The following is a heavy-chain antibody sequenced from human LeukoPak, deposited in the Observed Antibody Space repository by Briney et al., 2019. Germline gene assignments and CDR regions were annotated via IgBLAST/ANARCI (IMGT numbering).Heavy chain of an antibody. CDR1: GFTFSKSW. Sequence: PGGSLRLSCAASGFTFSKSWMTWVRQAPGKGLEWVANIKPDGSETYYVDSVMGRFTISRDNAKNSVYLQMNSLRAEDTAVYYCARDRSISGVVTIDFWGRGTLVTVSS. J-gene: IGHJ4*02. V-gene: IGHV3-7*01. D-gene: IGHD3-3*01. CDR2: IKPDGSET. CDR3: ARDRSISGVVTIDF.